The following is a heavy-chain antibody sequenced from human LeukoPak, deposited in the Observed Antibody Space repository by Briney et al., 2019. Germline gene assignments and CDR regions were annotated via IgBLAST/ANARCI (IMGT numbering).Heavy chain of an antibody. CDR3: ASDHCSSTSCPIDY. CDR1: GFTFSSYA. V-gene: IGHV3-23*01. Sequence: GGSLRLSCAASGFTFSSYAMSWVRQAPGKGLEWVSAISGSGGSTYYADSVKGRFTISRDNSKNTLYLQMNSLRAEDTAVYYCASDHCSSTSCPIDYWGQGTLVTVSS. J-gene: IGHJ4*02. CDR2: ISGSGGST. D-gene: IGHD2-2*01.